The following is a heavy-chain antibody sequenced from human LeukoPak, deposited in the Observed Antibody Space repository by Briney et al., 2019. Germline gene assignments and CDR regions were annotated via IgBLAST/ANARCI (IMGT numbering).Heavy chain of an antibody. D-gene: IGHD4-17*01. J-gene: IGHJ6*02. CDR3: AKEGADGGYGDYVDYYYGMDV. V-gene: IGHV3-53*01. CDR2: IYSGGTT. Sequence: TGGSLRLSCAASGFTVSNNFMSWVRQAPGKGLELVSLIYSGGTTKYADSVKGRFTISRDNSKNTLYLQMNSLRAEDTAVYYCAKEGADGGYGDYVDYYYGMDVWGQGTTVTVSS. CDR1: GFTVSNNF.